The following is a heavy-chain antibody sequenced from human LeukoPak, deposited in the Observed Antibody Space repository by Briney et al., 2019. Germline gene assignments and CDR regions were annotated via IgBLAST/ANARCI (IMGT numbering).Heavy chain of an antibody. CDR3: ARTAKGFYGMDV. CDR2: IYSGGST. Sequence: GGSLRLSCAASGFTVSSNYMSWVRQAPGKGLEWVSVIYSGGSTYYADSVKGRFTISRDNSKNTLYLQMNSLRAEDTAVFYCARTAKGFYGMDVWGQGTTVTVS. J-gene: IGHJ6*02. D-gene: IGHD5-18*01. V-gene: IGHV3-66*01. CDR1: GFTVSSNY.